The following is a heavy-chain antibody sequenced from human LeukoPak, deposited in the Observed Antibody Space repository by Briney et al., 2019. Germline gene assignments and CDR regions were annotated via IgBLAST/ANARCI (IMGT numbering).Heavy chain of an antibody. D-gene: IGHD5-18*01. CDR3: ARIKGGYTYATDF. CDR2: VNSDGTST. J-gene: IGHJ4*02. CDR1: GFTFSGYL. Sequence: GGSLRLSCTASGFTFSGYLMNWVRQAPGKGLEWVSRVNSDGTSTDYADSVKGRFTIYRDNAKNTLYLQMNSLRAEDTALYYCARIKGGYTYATDFWGQGTLVTVSS. V-gene: IGHV3-74*01.